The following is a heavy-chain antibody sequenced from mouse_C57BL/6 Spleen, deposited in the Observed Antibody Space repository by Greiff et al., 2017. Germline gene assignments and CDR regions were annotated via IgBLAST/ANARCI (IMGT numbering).Heavy chain of an antibody. J-gene: IGHJ2*01. V-gene: IGHV1-9*01. Sequence: VQLQQSGAELMKPGASVKLSCKATGYTFTGYWIEWVKQRPGHGLEWIGEILPGSGNTNYNEKFKGKATFTADTSSNTAYMQLSSLTTEDSAIYYCARFPITTVVATNWGQGTTLTVSS. CDR1: GYTFTGYW. CDR3: ARFPITTVVATN. CDR2: ILPGSGNT. D-gene: IGHD1-1*01.